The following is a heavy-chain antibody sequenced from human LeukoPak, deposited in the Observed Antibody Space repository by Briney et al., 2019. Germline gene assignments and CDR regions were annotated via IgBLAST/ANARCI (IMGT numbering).Heavy chain of an antibody. CDR2: ISYVGSNK. CDR3: ARDLSGNYYFDY. D-gene: IGHD1-26*01. CDR1: GFTFSTYA. V-gene: IGHV3-30-3*01. J-gene: IGHJ4*02. Sequence: GRSLRPSCAASGFTFSTYAMHWVRQAPGKGLEWVAVISYVGSNKYYADSVKGRFTISRDNSKNTLYLHMNSLRAEDTAVYSCARDLSGNYYFDYWGQGTLVTVSS.